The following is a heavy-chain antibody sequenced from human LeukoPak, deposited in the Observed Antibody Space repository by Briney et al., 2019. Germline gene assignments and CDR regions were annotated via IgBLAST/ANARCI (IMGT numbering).Heavy chain of an antibody. CDR2: ISGSGGST. D-gene: IGHD3-16*01. V-gene: IGHV3-23*01. CDR3: AKDRVAFGGADAFDM. Sequence: PGGSLRLSCAASGFTFSSYAMSWVRQAPGKGLEWVSGISGSGGSTFYADYVKGRFTISRDNSKNTLYLQMNSLRAEDTAVYYCAKDRVAFGGADAFDMWGQGTMVTVSS. CDR1: GFTFSSYA. J-gene: IGHJ3*02.